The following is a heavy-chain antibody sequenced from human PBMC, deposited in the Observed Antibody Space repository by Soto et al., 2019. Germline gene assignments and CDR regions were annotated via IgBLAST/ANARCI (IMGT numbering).Heavy chain of an antibody. D-gene: IGHD6-13*01. J-gene: IGHJ6*02. V-gene: IGHV1-2*04. CDR3: ARGGQQLSSQYYYYGMDV. Sequence: ASVKVSCKASGYTFTGYYMHWVRQAPGQGLEWMGWINPNSGGTNYAQKFQGWVTMTRDTSISTAYMELSRLRSDDTAVYYCARGGQQLSSQYYYYGMDVWGQGTTVTVS. CDR2: INPNSGGT. CDR1: GYTFTGYY.